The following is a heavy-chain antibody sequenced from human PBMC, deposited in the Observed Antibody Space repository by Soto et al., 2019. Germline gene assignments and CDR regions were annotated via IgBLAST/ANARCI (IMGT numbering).Heavy chain of an antibody. D-gene: IGHD5-18*01. CDR1: GGSISSYY. V-gene: IGHV4-59*01. CDR2: ICYSGST. J-gene: IGHJ5*02. CDR3: ARVSGYSADPIFNWFDP. Sequence: SETLSLTCTVSGGSISSYYWSWIRQPPGKGLEWIGYICYSGSTNYNPSLRSRVTISVDTSKNQFSLKLSSVTAADTAVYYCARVSGYSADPIFNWFDPWGQGTLVTVSS.